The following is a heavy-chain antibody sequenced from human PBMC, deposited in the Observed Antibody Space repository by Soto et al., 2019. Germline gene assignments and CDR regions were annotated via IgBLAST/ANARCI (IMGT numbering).Heavy chain of an antibody. CDR1: GASITTYY. CDR3: ARRLFGSGWTLDS. J-gene: IGHJ4*02. D-gene: IGHD6-19*01. Sequence: SETLSLTCDVSGASITTYYWSWIRQAPGKGLEWIGNVYHTGSTDYSSSPRSRVTISVDTSKNQFSLSMNSVAAADTAVYYCARRLFGSGWTLDSWGQGALVTVSS. V-gene: IGHV4-59*13. CDR2: VYHTGST.